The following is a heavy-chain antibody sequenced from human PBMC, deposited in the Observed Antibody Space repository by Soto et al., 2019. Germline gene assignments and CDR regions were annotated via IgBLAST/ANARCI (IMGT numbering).Heavy chain of an antibody. J-gene: IGHJ4*02. CDR2: IYSSGST. Sequence: QVQLQESGPGLVKPSDTLSLPCAVSGYSISSRNWWGWIRQPPGKGLECIGYIYSSGSTYYNPSLKSRVTMSVDTSKNQFSLKLSSVPAVDTAVYYCARSAVAITSVGYFDYCGQGTLVTVSS. CDR3: ARSAVAITSVGYFDY. D-gene: IGHD3-22*01. CDR1: GYSISSRNW. V-gene: IGHV4-28*01.